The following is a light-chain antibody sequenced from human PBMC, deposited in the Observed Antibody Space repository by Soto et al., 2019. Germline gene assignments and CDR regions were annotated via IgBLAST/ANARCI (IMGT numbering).Light chain of an antibody. Sequence: QSALTQPPSASGSPGHSVTISCTGTSTDVGGYNYVSWYQQHPGKAPKLMIYEVSKRPSGVPDRFSGSKSGNTASLTDSGLQAEDEADYYCSSYAGSNNLVFGGGTKPTVL. CDR3: SSYAGSNNLV. V-gene: IGLV2-8*01. CDR1: STDVGGYNY. CDR2: EVS. J-gene: IGLJ2*01.